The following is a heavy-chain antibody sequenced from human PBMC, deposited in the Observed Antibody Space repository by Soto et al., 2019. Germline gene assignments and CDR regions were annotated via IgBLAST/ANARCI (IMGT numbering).Heavy chain of an antibody. Sequence: ASVKVSCEAPADTFTSYYIHWVRQAPGHGLEWMGRINPNSGSTRYAHTFQGRITMTGDTSTSTVYMELSSLTSDDTAIYYCACSSAFVFGSIIESSNWIAPWGQGTLVTVSS. J-gene: IGHJ5*02. D-gene: IGHD3-10*01. V-gene: IGHV1-46*01. CDR2: INPNSGST. CDR1: ADTFTSYY. CDR3: ACSSAFVFGSIIESSNWIAP.